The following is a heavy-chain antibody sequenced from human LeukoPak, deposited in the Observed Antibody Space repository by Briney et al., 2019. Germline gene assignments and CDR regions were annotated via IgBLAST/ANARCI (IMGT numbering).Heavy chain of an antibody. CDR2: IHPGDSST. CDR3: ARRQCCGGSCYHFDS. D-gene: IGHD2-15*01. J-gene: IGHJ4*02. Sequence: GEALKIPCKGFGYNFSNYWIGWVRQMPGKGLEWMGIIHPGDSSTRYSPSLQGQVTILSDKSINNAYLQWSSLKASDTAMYYCARRQCCGGSCYHFDSWGQGTLVTVSS. CDR1: GYNFSNYW. V-gene: IGHV5-51*01.